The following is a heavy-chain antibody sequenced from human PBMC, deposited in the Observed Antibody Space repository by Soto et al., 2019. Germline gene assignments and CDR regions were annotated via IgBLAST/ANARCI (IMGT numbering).Heavy chain of an antibody. CDR3: AKVSPRIAAAGLFDY. J-gene: IGHJ4*02. V-gene: IGHV3-23*01. Sequence: GGSLRLSCAASGFTFSSYAMSWVCQAPGKGLEWVSAISGSGGSTYYADSVKGRFTTSRDNSKNTLYLQMNSLRAEDTAVYYCAKVSPRIAAAGLFDYWGQGTLVTVSS. D-gene: IGHD6-13*01. CDR2: ISGSGGST. CDR1: GFTFSSYA.